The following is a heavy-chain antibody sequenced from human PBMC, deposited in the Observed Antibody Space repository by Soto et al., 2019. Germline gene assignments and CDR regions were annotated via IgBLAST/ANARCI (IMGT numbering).Heavy chain of an antibody. CDR3: ASSWDSSGYELDY. Sequence: ASVKVSCKASGGTFSGYAISWVRQAPGQGLEWMGGIIPIFGTANYAQKFQGRVTITADESTSTAYMELSSLRSEDTAVYYCASSWDSSGYELDYWGQGTLVTVSS. D-gene: IGHD3-22*01. V-gene: IGHV1-69*13. CDR2: IIPIFGTA. J-gene: IGHJ4*02. CDR1: GGTFSGYA.